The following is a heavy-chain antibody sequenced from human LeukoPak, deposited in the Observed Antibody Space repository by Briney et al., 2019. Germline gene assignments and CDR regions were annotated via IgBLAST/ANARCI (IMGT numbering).Heavy chain of an antibody. J-gene: IGHJ4*02. CDR3: AKAPTVIAAAGTGYFDY. Sequence: PGGSLRLSCAASGFTFSSYAMSWVRQAPGKGLEWVSAISGSGRGAYYADSVKGRFTISRDNSKNTLYRQINSLRAGDTAVYYCAKAPTVIAAAGTGYFDYWGQGTLVTVSS. V-gene: IGHV3-23*01. CDR2: ISGSGRGA. D-gene: IGHD6-13*01. CDR1: GFTFSSYA.